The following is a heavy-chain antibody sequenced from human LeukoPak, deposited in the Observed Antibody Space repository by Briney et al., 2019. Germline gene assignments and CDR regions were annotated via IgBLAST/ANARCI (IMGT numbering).Heavy chain of an antibody. CDR3: ARHQAGYSSGFTADY. CDR2: IYYSGST. CDR1: GGSISSSSYY. J-gene: IGHJ4*02. V-gene: IGHV4-39*01. D-gene: IGHD6-19*01. Sequence: SEALSLTCTVSGGSISSSSYYWGWIRQPPGRGLEWIGSIYYSGSTYYNPSLKSRVTISVDTSKNQFSLKLSSVTAADTAVYYCARHQAGYSSGFTADYWGQGTLVTASS.